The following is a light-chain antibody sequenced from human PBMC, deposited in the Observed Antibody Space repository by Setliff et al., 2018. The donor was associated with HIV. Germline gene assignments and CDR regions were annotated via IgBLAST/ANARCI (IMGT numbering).Light chain of an antibody. J-gene: IGLJ1*01. V-gene: IGLV1-40*01. CDR1: SSNIGSGYD. CDR2: GNS. CDR3: CSYAGSYTDV. Sequence: QSALTQPPSVSGAPGQRVTISCTGSSSNIGSGYDVHWYQYLPGTAPKLLIYGNSNRPSGVPDRFSGSKSGNTASLTISGLQAEGEADYYCCSYAGSYTDVIGSGTKGTVL.